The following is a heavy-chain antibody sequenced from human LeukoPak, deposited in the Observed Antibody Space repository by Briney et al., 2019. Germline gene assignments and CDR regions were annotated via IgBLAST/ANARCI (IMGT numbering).Heavy chain of an antibody. CDR3: ASPRDGYNYFGFDY. J-gene: IGHJ4*02. Sequence: GGSLRLSCAASGFTFSSYWMSWVRQAPGKGLEWVANIKQDGSEKYYVDSVKGRFTISRDNAKNSLYLQMNSLRAEDTAVYYCASPRDGYNYFGFDYWGQGTLVTVSS. V-gene: IGHV3-7*05. CDR2: IKQDGSEK. D-gene: IGHD5-24*01. CDR1: GFTFSSYW.